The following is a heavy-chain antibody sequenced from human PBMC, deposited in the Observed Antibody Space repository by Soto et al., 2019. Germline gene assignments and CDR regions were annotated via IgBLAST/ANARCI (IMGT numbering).Heavy chain of an antibody. CDR2: ISSDGSKT. CDR3: AKDPFASVAGPNYIDY. J-gene: IGHJ4*01. Sequence: LRLSCVASGFTFTYHGVHWVRQAPGKGLEWLATISSDGSKTFYADSVRGPFTISRDNPKNTVYLQMTRLMAEDTAVYYCAKDPFASVAGPNYIDYWGHGTLVTVSS. CDR1: GFTFTYHG. V-gene: IGHV3-30*18. D-gene: IGHD6-19*01.